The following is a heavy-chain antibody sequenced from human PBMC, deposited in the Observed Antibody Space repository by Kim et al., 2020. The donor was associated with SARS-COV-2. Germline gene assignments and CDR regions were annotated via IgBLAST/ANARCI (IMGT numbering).Heavy chain of an antibody. Sequence: YNPSLKSRVTISVDTSKNQFSLKLSSVTAADTAVYYCARDMGNYYYGMDVWGQGTTVTVSS. V-gene: IGHV4-59*01. CDR3: ARDMGNYYYGMDV. J-gene: IGHJ6*02. D-gene: IGHD7-27*01.